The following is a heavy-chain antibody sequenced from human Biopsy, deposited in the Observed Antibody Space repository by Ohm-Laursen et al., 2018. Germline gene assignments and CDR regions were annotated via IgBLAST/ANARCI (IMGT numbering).Heavy chain of an antibody. J-gene: IGHJ4*02. V-gene: IGHV1-69*10. CDR3: ATPFQYYDSWGGYPPFDH. CDR1: GGTFSNYA. CDR2: IIAVSGLV. Sequence: SVKVSCKASGGTFSNYAISWVRQAPGEGLEWMGGIIAVSGLVNYAPKFQGRVSITADKSTTTAYMELSNLKSEDTAVYYCATPFQYYDSWGGYPPFDHWGQGTLFTVSS. D-gene: IGHD3-3*01.